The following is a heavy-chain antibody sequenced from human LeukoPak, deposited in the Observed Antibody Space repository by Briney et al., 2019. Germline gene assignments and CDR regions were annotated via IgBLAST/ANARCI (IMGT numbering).Heavy chain of an antibody. D-gene: IGHD2-15*01. CDR1: GFTFSSYA. Sequence: GGSLRLSCAASGFTFSSYAMHWVRQAPGKGLEWVAVISYDGSNKYYADSVKGRFTISRDNSKNTLYLQMNSLRAEDTAVYYCARDPSGGSHVSYYYYYYMDVWGKGTTVTVSS. J-gene: IGHJ6*03. CDR3: ARDPSGGSHVSYYYYYYMDV. CDR2: ISYDGSNK. V-gene: IGHV3-30*01.